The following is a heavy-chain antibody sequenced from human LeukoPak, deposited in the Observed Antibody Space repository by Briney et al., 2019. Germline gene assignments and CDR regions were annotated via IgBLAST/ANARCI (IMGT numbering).Heavy chain of an antibody. D-gene: IGHD3-22*01. CDR2: ISAYNGNT. CDR1: GYTFTSHG. CDR3: ARPYYDSSAPPYDY. Sequence: ASVKVSCKASGYTFTSHGISWVRQAPGQGLEWMGWISAYNGNTNYAQKLQGRVTMTTDTSTSTAYMELRSLRSDDTAVYYCARPYYDSSAPPYDYWGQGTLVTVSS. V-gene: IGHV1-18*01. J-gene: IGHJ4*02.